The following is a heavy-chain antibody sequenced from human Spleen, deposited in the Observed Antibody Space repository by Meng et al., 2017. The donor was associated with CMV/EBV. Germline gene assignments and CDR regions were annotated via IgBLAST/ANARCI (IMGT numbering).Heavy chain of an antibody. Sequence: KVSCKASGYTFTFYWIGWVRQRPGKGLEWMGITYPGDSDTKYSQSFLGQVTISVDRSISTAYLQWGSLKASDTAIYYCARRPYSNYDFDYWGQGTPVTVSS. D-gene: IGHD4-11*01. CDR3: ARRPYSNYDFDY. CDR2: TYPGDSDT. CDR1: GYTFTFYW. V-gene: IGHV5-51*01. J-gene: IGHJ4*02.